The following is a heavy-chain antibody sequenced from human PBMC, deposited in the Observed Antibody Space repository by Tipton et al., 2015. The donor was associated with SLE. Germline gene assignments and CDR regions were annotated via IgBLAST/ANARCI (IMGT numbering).Heavy chain of an antibody. J-gene: IGHJ4*02. CDR3: ARQGKSSGWYNY. CDR1: GGSIGRSSYY. D-gene: IGHD6-19*01. Sequence: LRLSCTVSGGSIGRSSYYWGWIRQPPGKGLEWIGTIYYSGSTYYNPSLKSRVTISVDTSKNQFSLKLSSVTAADTAVYYCARQGKSSGWYNYWGQGTLVTVSS. CDR2: IYYSGST. V-gene: IGHV4-39*01.